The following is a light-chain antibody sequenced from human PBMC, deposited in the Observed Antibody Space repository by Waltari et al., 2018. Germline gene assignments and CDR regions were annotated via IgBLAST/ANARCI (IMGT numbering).Light chain of an antibody. CDR3: MQALQTPRT. Sequence: DIVMTQSPLSLPVTPGEPASISCRSSQSLLHSNGYTYLDWYLQKPGQSPQVLVYCGSNRASGVPDRFSGSGSGTDFTLKISRVEAEDVGVYYCMQALQTPRTFGQGTRLEIK. V-gene: IGKV2-28*01. J-gene: IGKJ5*01. CDR2: CGS. CDR1: QSLLHSNGYTY.